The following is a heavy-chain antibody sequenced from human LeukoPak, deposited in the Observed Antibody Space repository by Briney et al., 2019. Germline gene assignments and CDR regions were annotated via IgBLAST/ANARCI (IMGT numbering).Heavy chain of an antibody. CDR1: GGSISSSSYY. V-gene: IGHV4-39*07. J-gene: IGHJ4*02. D-gene: IGHD3-10*01. CDR3: ARHSGSGARDFDY. Sequence: PSETLSLTCTVSGGSISSSSYYWGWIRQPPGKGLEGIGSIYYSGSTYYNPSLKSRVTISVDTSKNQFSLKLSSVTAADTAVYYCARHSGSGARDFDYWGQGTLVTVSS. CDR2: IYYSGST.